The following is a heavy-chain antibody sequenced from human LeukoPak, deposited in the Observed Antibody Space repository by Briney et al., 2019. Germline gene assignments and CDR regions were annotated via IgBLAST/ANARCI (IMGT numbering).Heavy chain of an antibody. CDR1: GFTFSSYS. D-gene: IGHD2-15*01. Sequence: GGSLRLSCAASGFTFSSYSMNWVRQAPGKGLEWVSYISSSSSTIYYADSVKGRLTISRDNAKNSLYLQMNSLRAEDTAVYYCARRISGGDAFDIWGQGTMVTVSS. V-gene: IGHV3-48*01. CDR2: ISSSSSTI. J-gene: IGHJ3*02. CDR3: ARRISGGDAFDI.